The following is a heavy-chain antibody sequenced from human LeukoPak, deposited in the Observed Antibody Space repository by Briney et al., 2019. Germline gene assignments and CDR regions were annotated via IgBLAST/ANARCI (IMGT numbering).Heavy chain of an antibody. CDR2: LYYSGST. CDR1: GGSTSSGGYY. J-gene: IGHJ4*02. V-gene: IGHV4-31*03. CDR3: AGQMATINPFDY. D-gene: IGHD5-24*01. Sequence: SETLSLTRTVSGGSTSSGGYYWSWIRQHPGKGLEWIGYLYYSGSTYYNPSLKSRVTISVDTSKNQFSLKLSSVTAADTAVYYCAGQMATINPFDYWGQGTLVTVSS.